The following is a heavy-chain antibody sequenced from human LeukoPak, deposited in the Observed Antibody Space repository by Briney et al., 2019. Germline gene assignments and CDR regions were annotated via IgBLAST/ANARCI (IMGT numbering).Heavy chain of an antibody. Sequence: GRSLRLSCAASGFTFSTYWMHWVRQAPGKGLVWVSRINNDGTEKVYADSVKGRFTISRDNAKNTVYLQMNSLRVEDTAVYYCARGEPNYSYFKWGQGTLVSVSS. V-gene: IGHV3-74*01. D-gene: IGHD5-18*01. CDR3: ARGEPNYSYFK. CDR1: GFTFSTYW. CDR2: INNDGTEK. J-gene: IGHJ4*02.